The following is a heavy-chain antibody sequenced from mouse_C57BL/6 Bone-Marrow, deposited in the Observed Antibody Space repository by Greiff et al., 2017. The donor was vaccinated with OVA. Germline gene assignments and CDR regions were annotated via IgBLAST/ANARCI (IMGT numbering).Heavy chain of an antibody. CDR3: ARAGVSWFAY. Sequence: DVKLQESGPGLVKPSQSLSLTCSVTGYSITSGYYWNWIRQFPGNKLEWMGYISYDGSNNYNPSLKNRISITRDTSKNQFFLKLNSVTTEDTATYYCARAGVSWFAYWGQGTLVTVSA. CDR1: GYSITSGYY. J-gene: IGHJ3*01. CDR2: ISYDGSN. V-gene: IGHV3-6*01.